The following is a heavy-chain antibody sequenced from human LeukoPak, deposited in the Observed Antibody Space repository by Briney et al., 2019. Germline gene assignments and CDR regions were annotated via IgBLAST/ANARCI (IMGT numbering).Heavy chain of an antibody. CDR2: INPSGGST. CDR3: ARETTLGGSYYGAYDY. CDR1: GYTFTSYY. Sequence: RASVKVSCKASGYTFTSYYMHRVRQAPGQGLEWMGIINPSGGSTSYAQKFQGRVTMTRDTSTSTVYMELSSPRSEDTAVYYCARETTLGGSYYGAYDYWGQGTLVTVSS. J-gene: IGHJ4*02. D-gene: IGHD1-26*01. V-gene: IGHV1-46*01.